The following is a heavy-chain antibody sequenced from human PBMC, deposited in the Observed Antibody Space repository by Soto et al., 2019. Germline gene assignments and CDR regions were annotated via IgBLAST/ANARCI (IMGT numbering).Heavy chain of an antibody. J-gene: IGHJ5*02. CDR3: AREGCSSNSCYCGDGHWFDP. D-gene: IGHD2-2*01. V-gene: IGHV1-69*01. CDR1: GGTFSSYA. CDR2: SIPIFGTA. Sequence: QVQLVQSGAEVKKPGSSVKVSCKASGGTFSSYAISWVRQAPGQVLEWMGGSIPIFGTANYAQKFQGRVTITADESTRTDYMELSSLRSEDTAVYYCAREGCSSNSCYCGDGHWFDPWGQGTLVTVSS.